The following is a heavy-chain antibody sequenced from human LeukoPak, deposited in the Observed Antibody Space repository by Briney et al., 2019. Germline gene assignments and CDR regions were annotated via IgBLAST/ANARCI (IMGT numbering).Heavy chain of an antibody. CDR3: ARGVLGYYDFWRGGAFDY. J-gene: IGHJ4*02. D-gene: IGHD3-3*01. Sequence: ASVKVSCKASGYTFTSYYMHWVRQAPGQGLEWMGIINPSGGSTSYAQKFQGRVTMTRDMSTSTVYMELSSLRSEDTAVYYCARGVLGYYDFWRGGAFDYWGQGTLVTVSS. CDR2: INPSGGST. V-gene: IGHV1-46*01. CDR1: GYTFTSYY.